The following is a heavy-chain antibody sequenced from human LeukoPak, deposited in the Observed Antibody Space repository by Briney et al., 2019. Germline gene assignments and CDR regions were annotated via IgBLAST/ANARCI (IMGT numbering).Heavy chain of an antibody. J-gene: IGHJ4*02. V-gene: IGHV1-18*01. CDR1: GYTFTSYG. CDR3: ARVHYDILTGYSYFDY. D-gene: IGHD3-9*01. Sequence: WASVKLSCKASGYTFTSYGISWVRQAPGQGLEWMGWIRAYNDNTNYAQKLQGRVTMTTDTSTSTAYMELRSLRSDDTAVYYCARVHYDILTGYSYFDYWGQGTLVTVSS. CDR2: IRAYNDNT.